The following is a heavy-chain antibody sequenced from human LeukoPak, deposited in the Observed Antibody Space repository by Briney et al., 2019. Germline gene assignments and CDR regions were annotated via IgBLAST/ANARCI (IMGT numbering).Heavy chain of an antibody. V-gene: IGHV3-53*01. Sequence: GGSLRLSCAASGFTVSSNYMSWVRQAPGKGLEWVSVIYSGGSTYYADSVKGRFTISRDNSKNTLYLQMNSLRAEDTAVYYCARGIELRSMASLDYWGQGTLVTVSS. CDR3: ARGIELRSMASLDY. CDR2: IYSGGST. J-gene: IGHJ4*02. CDR1: GFTVSSNY. D-gene: IGHD2/OR15-2a*01.